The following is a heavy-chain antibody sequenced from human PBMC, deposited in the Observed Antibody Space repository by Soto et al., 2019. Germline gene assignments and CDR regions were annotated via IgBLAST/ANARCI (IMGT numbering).Heavy chain of an antibody. J-gene: IGHJ6*02. V-gene: IGHV3-53*01. CDR1: GFTVSSNY. Sequence: GGSLRLSCAASGFTVSSNYMSWVRQAPGKGLEWVSVIYSGGSTYYADSVKGRFTISRDNSKNTLYLQMNSLRAEDTAVYYCASRFTAVTLYYYYGMDVWGQGTTVTVSS. D-gene: IGHD2-15*01. CDR3: ASRFTAVTLYYYYGMDV. CDR2: IYSGGST.